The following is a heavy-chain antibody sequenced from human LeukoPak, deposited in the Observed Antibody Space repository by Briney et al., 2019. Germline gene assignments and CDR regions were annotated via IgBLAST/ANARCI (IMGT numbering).Heavy chain of an antibody. CDR3: ARHGSTDYFDY. D-gene: IGHD2-2*03. J-gene: IGHJ4*02. Sequence: SQTLSLTCAVSGGSISSTTSYWGWIRQPPGKGLEWIGRIYYSGSTFYNPSLKSRVTISVDTSKNQLSLRLSSVTAADTAVYYCARHGSTDYFDYWGQGTLVTVSS. V-gene: IGHV4-39*01. CDR2: IYYSGST. CDR1: GGSISSTTSY.